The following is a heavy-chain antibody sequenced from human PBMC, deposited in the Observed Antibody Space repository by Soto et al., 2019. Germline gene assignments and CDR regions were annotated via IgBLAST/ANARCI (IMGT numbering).Heavy chain of an antibody. CDR1: GGTFSSYA. CDR2: IIPIFGTA. CDR3: ARDNDFWSRYRRSNWFDT. V-gene: IGHV1-69*13. D-gene: IGHD3-3*01. Sequence: GASVKVSCKASGGTFSSYAISWVRQAPGQGLEWMGGIIPIFGTANYAQKFQGRVTITADESTSTAYMELSSLRSEDTAVYYCARDNDFWSRYRRSNWFDTWGQGTLVTVSS. J-gene: IGHJ5*02.